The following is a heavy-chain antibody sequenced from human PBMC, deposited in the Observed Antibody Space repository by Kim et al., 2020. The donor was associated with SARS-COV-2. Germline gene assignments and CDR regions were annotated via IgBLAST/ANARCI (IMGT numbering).Heavy chain of an antibody. D-gene: IGHD5-12*01. CDR3: AKEVRRNSRYDSHFDH. CDR1: GFPFSDYV. Sequence: GGSLRLSCAASGFPFSDYVMHWVRQAPGTGLEWVALVPNDGSDKIYADSVKSRFTISRDNAKNTLYLQMYNLRVEDTAVYYCAKEVRRNSRYDSHFDHWGQGTLVTDSS. CDR2: VPNDGSDK. J-gene: IGHJ4*02. V-gene: IGHV3-30*18.